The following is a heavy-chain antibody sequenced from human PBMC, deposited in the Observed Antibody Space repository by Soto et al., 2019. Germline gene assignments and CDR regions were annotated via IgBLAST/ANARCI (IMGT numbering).Heavy chain of an antibody. CDR3: ARDLPPVDY. CDR2: ISAYNGNT. CDR1: GYTFSSYF. V-gene: IGHV1-18*01. J-gene: IGHJ4*02. Sequence: QVQLVQSGAEVKKPGASVKVSCKASGYTFSSYFIRWVRQAPGQGLEWMGWISAYNGNTNYAQNLQGRVTMTTDTSTSTDYMELRSLRSDDTAVYYCARDLPPVDYWGQGTLVTVSS.